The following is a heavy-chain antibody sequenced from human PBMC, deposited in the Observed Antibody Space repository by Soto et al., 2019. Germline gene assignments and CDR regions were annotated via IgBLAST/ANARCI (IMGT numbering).Heavy chain of an antibody. Sequence: SETLSLPRAVYGGAFSGFYWSWIRQPPGKGLEGIGEINHSGSTNYNPSLKSRVTISVDTSKNQFSLKLSSVTAADTAVYYCARVGSGYDILTGYLYWGQGTLVTVSS. CDR2: INHSGST. CDR1: GGAFSGFY. D-gene: IGHD3-9*01. V-gene: IGHV4-34*01. J-gene: IGHJ4*02. CDR3: ARVGSGYDILTGYLY.